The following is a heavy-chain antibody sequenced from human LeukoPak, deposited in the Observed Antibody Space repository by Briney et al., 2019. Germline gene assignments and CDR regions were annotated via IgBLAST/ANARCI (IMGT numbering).Heavy chain of an antibody. CDR3: ATAPAVYSCGWYAGY. CDR1: GYTLTELS. Sequence: ASVKVSCKVSGYTLTELSMHWVRQAPGKGLEWMGGFDPEDGETIYAQKFQGRVTMTEDTSTDTAYMELSSLRSEDTAVYYCATAPAVYSCGWYAGYWGQGTLVTVSS. J-gene: IGHJ4*02. D-gene: IGHD6-19*01. CDR2: FDPEDGET. V-gene: IGHV1-24*01.